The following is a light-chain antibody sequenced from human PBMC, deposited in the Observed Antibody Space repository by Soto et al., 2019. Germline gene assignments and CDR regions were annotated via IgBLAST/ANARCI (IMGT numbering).Light chain of an antibody. CDR3: QETYISLT. V-gene: IGKV1-39*01. CDR1: ETITSY. Sequence: DIQMTQSPLSLSGSVGDRVTITCRASETITSYVNWYQQKPGKAPKLLIYAASSLHTGVPSRVSGSRFGTDFTHSISSLQPDDFACYCYQETYISLTFGGGTKVDI. CDR2: AAS. J-gene: IGKJ4*01.